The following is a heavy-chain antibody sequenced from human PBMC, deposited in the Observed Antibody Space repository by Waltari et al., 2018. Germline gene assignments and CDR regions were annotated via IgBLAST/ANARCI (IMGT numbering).Heavy chain of an antibody. Sequence: QVQLQESGPGLVKPSQTLSLTCTVSGGSISSGSYYWSWIRQPAGKGLEWIGRIYTSGRTNYNPSLKSRVTISVDTSKNQFSLKLSSVTAADTAVYYCARDRSSLNVFDAFDIWGQGTMVTVSS. D-gene: IGHD6-13*01. CDR3: ARDRSSLNVFDAFDI. CDR1: GGSISSGSYY. CDR2: IYTSGRT. V-gene: IGHV4-61*02. J-gene: IGHJ3*02.